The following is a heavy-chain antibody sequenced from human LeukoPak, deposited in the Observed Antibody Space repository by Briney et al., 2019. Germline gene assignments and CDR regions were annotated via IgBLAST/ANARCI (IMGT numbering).Heavy chain of an antibody. V-gene: IGHV3-23*01. Sequence: PGGSLRLSCAASGFAFSNQAMGWVRQASGKGLEWVSVISDSGEITYYADSVKGRFTISRDNSKNTLFLQMNSLRAEDTAVYYCAKDARRTSGWYFFDYWGQGTLVTVSS. CDR2: ISDSGEIT. J-gene: IGHJ4*02. CDR1: GFAFSNQA. CDR3: AKDARRTSGWYFFDY. D-gene: IGHD6-19*01.